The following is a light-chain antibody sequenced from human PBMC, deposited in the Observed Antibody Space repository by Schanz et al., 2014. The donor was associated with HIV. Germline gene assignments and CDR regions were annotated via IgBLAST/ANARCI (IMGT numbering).Light chain of an antibody. CDR3: QQYVTSTRIT. Sequence: DIQMTQSPSSLSASVGDRVTITCRASQSISSYLNWYQQKPGKAPKLLIYATSSLQSGVPSRFSGSGSGTDFTLTISRLEPEDSAVYYCQQYVTSTRITFGGGTKVEIK. CDR1: QSISSY. V-gene: IGKV1-39*01. CDR2: ATS. J-gene: IGKJ4*01.